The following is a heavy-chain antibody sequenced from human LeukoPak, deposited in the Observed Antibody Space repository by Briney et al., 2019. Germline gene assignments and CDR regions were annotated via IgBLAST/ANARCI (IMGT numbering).Heavy chain of an antibody. J-gene: IGHJ4*02. CDR1: GFTFRTLA. Sequence: GGSLRLSCAASGFTFRTLAMHWVRQAPGKGLEWVAVIWYDGSNKYYADSVKGRFTISRDNSKNTLYLQMNNLRAEDTAVYYCARAYNWNYSYFDYWGQGTLVTVSS. D-gene: IGHD1-7*01. CDR3: ARAYNWNYSYFDY. CDR2: IWYDGSNK. V-gene: IGHV3-33*08.